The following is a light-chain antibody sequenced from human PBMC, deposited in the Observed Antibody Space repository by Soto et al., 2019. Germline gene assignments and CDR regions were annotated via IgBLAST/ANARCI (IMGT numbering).Light chain of an antibody. CDR3: QQSYRTPLT. CDR1: QSISNY. Sequence: DIQMTQSPSSLSASVGDRVTITFRASQSISNYLNWYQQKPVKAPKRLIYAASSLQSGVPSRFSGSGSGPDITLTISSLHTEDFATYYCQQSYRTPLTFGQGTKVEIK. CDR2: AAS. J-gene: IGKJ1*01. V-gene: IGKV1-39*01.